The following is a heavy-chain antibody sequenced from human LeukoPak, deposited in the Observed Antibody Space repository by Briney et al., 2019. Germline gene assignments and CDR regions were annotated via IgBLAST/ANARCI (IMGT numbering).Heavy chain of an antibody. CDR2: IIPIFGTT. CDR1: GGTFSSYA. Sequence: SVKVSCKASGGTFSSYAISWVRQAPGQGLERMGGIIPIFGTTNYAQKFQGRVTITADESTSTAYMELSSLRSEDTAVYYCARDGGGGSGWYLDYWGQGTLVTVSS. D-gene: IGHD6-19*01. J-gene: IGHJ4*02. V-gene: IGHV1-69*13. CDR3: ARDGGGGSGWYLDY.